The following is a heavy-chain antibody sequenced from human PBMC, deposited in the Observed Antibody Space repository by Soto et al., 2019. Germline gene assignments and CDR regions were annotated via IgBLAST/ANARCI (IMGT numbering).Heavy chain of an antibody. CDR1: GFTFSSYA. CDR3: AKDGGRGYDAFDI. D-gene: IGHD1-26*01. J-gene: IGHJ3*02. CDR2: ISGSGGST. V-gene: IGHV3-23*01. Sequence: EVQLLESGGGLVQPGGSLRLSCAASGFTFSSYAMSWVRQAPGKGLEWISAISGSGGSTYYADSVKGRFTISRDNSKNTLYLQMSNLRGEDTAVYYCAKDGGRGYDAFDIWGQGTMVTVSS.